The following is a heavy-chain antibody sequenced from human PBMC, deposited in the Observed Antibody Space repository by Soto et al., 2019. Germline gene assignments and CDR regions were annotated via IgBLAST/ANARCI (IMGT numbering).Heavy chain of an antibody. Sequence: QVQLVQSGAEVKKPGASVKVSCKASGYTFTAYYIHWMRQAPGQGLEWMGWINPSSGDTAYAQKFQGRVTMTRDTSIATATMNRGRLKLTAPAFYFFRRVPVIVPPCPPWTGFDPWAKGPRFTAS. CDR3: RRVPVIVPPCPPWTGFDP. V-gene: IGHV1-2*02. CDR1: GYTFTAYY. J-gene: IGHJ5*02. D-gene: IGHD1-1*01. CDR2: INPSSGDT.